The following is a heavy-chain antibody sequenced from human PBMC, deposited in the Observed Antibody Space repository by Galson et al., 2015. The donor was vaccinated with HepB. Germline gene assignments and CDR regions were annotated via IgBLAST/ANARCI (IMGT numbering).Heavy chain of an antibody. D-gene: IGHD2-15*01. CDR2: IRSKANSYAT. V-gene: IGHV3-73*01. J-gene: IGHJ5*02. CDR1: GFTFSGSA. CDR3: TRPSGYCSGGSCLNWFDP. Sequence: SLRLSCAASGFTFSGSAMHWVRQASGKGLEWVGRIRSKANSYATAYAASVKGRFTISRDDSKNTAYLQMNSLKTEDTAVYYCTRPSGYCSGGSCLNWFDPWGQGTLVTVSS.